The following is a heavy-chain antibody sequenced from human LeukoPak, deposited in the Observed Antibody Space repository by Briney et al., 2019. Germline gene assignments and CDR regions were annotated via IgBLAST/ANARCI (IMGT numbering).Heavy chain of an antibody. CDR1: GFTFDDYA. CDR3: AKDMWRFGELDYDY. CDR2: ISGVGGST. D-gene: IGHD3-10*01. J-gene: IGHJ4*02. Sequence: GGTLRLSCAASGFTFDDYAMHWVRHPPGKGLEWVSLISGVGGSTYYADSVKGRFTISRDNSKNSLYLQMNSLRTEDTALYYCAKDMWRFGELDYDYWGQGTLVTVSS. V-gene: IGHV3-43*02.